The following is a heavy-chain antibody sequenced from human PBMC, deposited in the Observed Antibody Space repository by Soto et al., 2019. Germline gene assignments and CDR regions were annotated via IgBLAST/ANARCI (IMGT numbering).Heavy chain of an antibody. V-gene: IGHV3-23*01. CDR2: ISGSGGSK. CDR3: ANRFPAQDVRFLEWLFWDGAFDI. D-gene: IGHD3-3*01. J-gene: IGHJ3*02. CDR1: GFTFSRYA. Sequence: EVQLLESGGGWVQPGGSLRLSCAASGFTFSRYALRWVRQAPGTGLEWVSAISGSGGSKYYAVSVKGRFTISKDNSKNTLYLQMISRRAEEKAVYYFANRFPAQDVRFLEWLFWDGAFDIWGQGTMVTVSS.